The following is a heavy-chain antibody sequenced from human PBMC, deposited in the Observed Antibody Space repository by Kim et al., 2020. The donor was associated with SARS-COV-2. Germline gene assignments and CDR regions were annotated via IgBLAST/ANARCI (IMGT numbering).Heavy chain of an antibody. V-gene: IGHV4-59*13. CDR3: ARSFDTSGYYNPLFDS. CDR2: IYYSGRT. CDR1: GDSISGYH. Sequence: SETLSLTCTVSGDSISGYHWTWLRQFPGKGLEYIGYIYYSGRTNYNPSLKSRVTISLDTSKNQFSLKLTSVTPADTAVYYCARSFDTSGYYNPLFDSWGQGTLVTVSS. D-gene: IGHD3-22*01. J-gene: IGHJ4*02.